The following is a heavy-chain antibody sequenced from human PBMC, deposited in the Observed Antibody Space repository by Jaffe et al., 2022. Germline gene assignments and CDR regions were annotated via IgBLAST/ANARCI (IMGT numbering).Heavy chain of an antibody. D-gene: IGHD6-13*01. Sequence: EVQLVESGGGLVQPGRSLRLSCAASGFTFDDYAMHWVRQAPGKGLEWVSGISWNSGSIGYADSVKGRFTISRDNAKNSLYLQMNSLRAEDTALYYCAKDPVRGSSVGYYYMDVWGKGTTVTVSS. CDR1: GFTFDDYA. J-gene: IGHJ6*03. CDR3: AKDPVRGSSVGYYYMDV. CDR2: ISWNSGSI. V-gene: IGHV3-9*01.